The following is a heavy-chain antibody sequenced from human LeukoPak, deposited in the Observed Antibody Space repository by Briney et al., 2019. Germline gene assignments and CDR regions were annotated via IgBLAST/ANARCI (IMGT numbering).Heavy chain of an antibody. CDR1: GGSISSGSYY. CDR2: IYTSGST. J-gene: IGHJ4*02. Sequence: SETLSLTCTVSGGSISSGSYYWSWIRQPAGKGLEWIGRIYTSGSTNYNPSLKSRVTISVDTSKNQFSLKLSSVTAADTAVYYCARVHSHYYDSSGYSIDYWGQGTLVTVSS. V-gene: IGHV4-61*02. CDR3: ARVHSHYYDSSGYSIDY. D-gene: IGHD3-22*01.